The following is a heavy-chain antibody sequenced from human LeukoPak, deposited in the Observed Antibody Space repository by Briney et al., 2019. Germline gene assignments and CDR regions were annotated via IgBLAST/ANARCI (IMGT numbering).Heavy chain of an antibody. D-gene: IGHD5-24*01. Sequence: SETLSLTCTVSGGSISSSSYYWGWLRQPPGKGLEWIGSIYYSGSTYYNPSLKSRVTISVDTSKNQFSLKLSSVTAADTAVYYCAVSGDGYNYDPFDYWGQGTLVTVSS. CDR1: GGSISSSSYY. V-gene: IGHV4-39*07. J-gene: IGHJ4*02. CDR2: IYYSGST. CDR3: AVSGDGYNYDPFDY.